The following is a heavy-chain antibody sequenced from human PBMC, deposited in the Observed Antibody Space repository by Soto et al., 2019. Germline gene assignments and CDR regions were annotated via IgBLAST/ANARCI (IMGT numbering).Heavy chain of an antibody. CDR1: GGSISSGGYY. J-gene: IGHJ4*02. CDR2: IYYSGST. D-gene: IGHD3-22*01. Sequence: QVQLQESGPGLVKPSQTLSLTCTVSGGSISSGGYYWSWIRQHPGKGLEWIGYIYYSGSTYYNPSHRSRVTISVDTSKKQFSLKLSPVTAADTAVYYCARTGYYYEADYWGQGTRVTVSS. V-gene: IGHV4-31*03. CDR3: ARTGYYYEADY.